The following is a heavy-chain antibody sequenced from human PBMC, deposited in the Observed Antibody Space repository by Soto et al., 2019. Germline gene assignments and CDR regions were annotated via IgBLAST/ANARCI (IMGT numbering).Heavy chain of an antibody. CDR2: INPNSGGK. D-gene: IGHD3-10*01. Sequence: ASVKVSCKASGYTFTGYYMHWGRQAPGKGLAWMGWINPNSGGKNYAQKFQGRVTMTRDTSISTAYMELSRLRSDDTAVYYCARDKGAMVRGVITPSYWYYGMDVWGQGTTVTVSS. CDR1: GYTFTGYY. V-gene: IGHV1-2*02. CDR3: ARDKGAMVRGVITPSYWYYGMDV. J-gene: IGHJ6*02.